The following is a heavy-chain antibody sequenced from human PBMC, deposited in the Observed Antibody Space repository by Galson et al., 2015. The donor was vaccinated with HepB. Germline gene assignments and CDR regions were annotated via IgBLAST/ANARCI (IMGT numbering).Heavy chain of an antibody. CDR1: GYSFTSFG. J-gene: IGHJ4*02. D-gene: IGHD5-18*01. V-gene: IGHV1-18*01. CDR3: ARDLASDTTMIFFDY. Sequence: VSCKASGYSFTSFGISWVRQAPGQGLEWMGWISGYNGTTNYAQKFQGRVSMTADTSTSTAHMELRSLRSDDTAVYYCARDLASDTTMIFFDYWGQGIQVTVSS. CDR2: ISGYNGTT.